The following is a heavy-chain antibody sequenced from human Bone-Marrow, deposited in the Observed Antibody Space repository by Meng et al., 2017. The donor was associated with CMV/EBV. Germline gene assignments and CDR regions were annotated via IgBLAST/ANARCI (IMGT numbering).Heavy chain of an antibody. CDR1: GFSCSSYW. CDR3: VRDSSSVFDY. CDR2: INNDGSST. J-gene: IGHJ4*02. D-gene: IGHD6-13*01. V-gene: IGHV3-74*01. Sequence: GESLKISCAASGFSCSSYWMHWVRQAPGKGLVWVARINNDGSSTSYADSVKGRLTISRENAKNTLYLQMNSLRAEDTAVYYCVRDSSSVFDYWGQGTLVTFSS.